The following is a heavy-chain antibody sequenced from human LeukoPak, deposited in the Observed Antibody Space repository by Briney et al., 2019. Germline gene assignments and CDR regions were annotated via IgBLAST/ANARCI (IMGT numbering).Heavy chain of an antibody. D-gene: IGHD4-11*01. CDR1: GYTFISYY. CDR2: TNPSGGST. V-gene: IGHV1-46*01. Sequence: ASVKVSCKASGYTFISYYIHWVRQAPGQGLEWMGITNPSGGSTRYAQKFQGRVTMTRDTSTGTIYMELSSLRSEDTAVYFCARDSGTVSDAFDIWGQGTMVTVSS. J-gene: IGHJ3*02. CDR3: ARDSGTVSDAFDI.